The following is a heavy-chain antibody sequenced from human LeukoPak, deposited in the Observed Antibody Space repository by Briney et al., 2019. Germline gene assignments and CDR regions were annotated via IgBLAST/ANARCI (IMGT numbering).Heavy chain of an antibody. J-gene: IGHJ3*02. Sequence: ASLKVSCKASGYTFTSYGISWVRQAPGQGLEWMGWISAYNGNTNYAQKLQGRVTMTTDTSTSTAYMELRSLRSDDTAVYYCARVALYSSSWYGAFDIWGQGTMVTVSS. CDR3: ARVALYSSSWYGAFDI. D-gene: IGHD6-13*01. CDR2: ISAYNGNT. CDR1: GYTFTSYG. V-gene: IGHV1-18*01.